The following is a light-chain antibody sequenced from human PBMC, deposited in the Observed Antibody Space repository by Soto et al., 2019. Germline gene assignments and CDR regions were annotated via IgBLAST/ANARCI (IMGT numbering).Light chain of an antibody. CDR1: QSISSW. CDR2: DAS. J-gene: IGKJ1*01. CDR3: QEYSTFS. V-gene: IGKV1-5*01. Sequence: DIQMTQSPSTLSASIGDRDAITCRASQSISSWLAWYQQKPGKAPKLLIFDASTLESGVSSRFSGSASGTDFTLTISSLQPDDFATYYCQEYSTFSFGQGTKVEV.